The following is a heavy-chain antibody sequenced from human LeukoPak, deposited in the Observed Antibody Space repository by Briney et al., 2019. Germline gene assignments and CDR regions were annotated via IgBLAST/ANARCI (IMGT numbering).Heavy chain of an antibody. Sequence: SVKVSCKASGGTFSSYTISWVRQAPGQGLEWMGRIIPILGIANYAQKFQGRVTITADKSTSTAHMELSSLRSEDTAVYYCARVGLVGATLIDYWGQGTLVTVSS. D-gene: IGHD1-26*01. V-gene: IGHV1-69*02. J-gene: IGHJ4*02. CDR3: ARVGLVGATLIDY. CDR1: GGTFSSYT. CDR2: IIPILGIA.